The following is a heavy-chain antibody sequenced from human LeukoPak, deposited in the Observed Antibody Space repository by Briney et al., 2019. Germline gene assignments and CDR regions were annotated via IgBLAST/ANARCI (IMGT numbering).Heavy chain of an antibody. CDR1: AFTFGQYI. Sequence: GGSLRLSSTTSAFTFGQYIMTWVRQAPGNGLEWVSSIGGGDDITFYADSVKGRFRISRDDSKNTVFLQISSLRVEDTARYYCAKWGWPETIGTIWYGPVDHSAQGTQVTVSS. D-gene: IGHD2-2*01. V-gene: IGHV3-23*01. CDR3: AKWGWPETIGTIWYGPVDH. J-gene: IGHJ5*02. CDR2: IGGGDDIT.